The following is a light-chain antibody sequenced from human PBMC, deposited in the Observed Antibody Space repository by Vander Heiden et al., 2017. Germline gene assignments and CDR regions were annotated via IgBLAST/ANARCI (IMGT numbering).Light chain of an antibody. CDR1: QNINSL. V-gene: IGKV1-5*03. CDR3: QQYKSYPRK. Sequence: DIQMTQSPSTLSASIGDRVTITCRASQNINSLLAWYQQKPGKAPKLVISKASNLESGVPSRLGGSGSGTEITLTISSLQPDDCATYYCQQYKSYPRKFGQGTKVEIK. CDR2: KAS. J-gene: IGKJ1*01.